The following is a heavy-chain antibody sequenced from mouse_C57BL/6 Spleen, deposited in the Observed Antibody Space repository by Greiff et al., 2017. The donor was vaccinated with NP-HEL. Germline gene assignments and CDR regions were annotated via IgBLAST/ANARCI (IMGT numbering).Heavy chain of an antibody. CDR2: ISDGGSYT. J-gene: IGHJ2*01. D-gene: IGHD1-1*01. Sequence: EVQRVESGGGLVKPGGSLKLSCAASGFTFSSYAMSWVRQTPEKRLEWVATISDGGSYTYYPDNVKGRFTISRDNAKNNLYLQMSHLKSEDTAMYYCARGTTVVDHYFDYWGQGTTLTVSS. V-gene: IGHV5-4*01. CDR3: ARGTTVVDHYFDY. CDR1: GFTFSSYA.